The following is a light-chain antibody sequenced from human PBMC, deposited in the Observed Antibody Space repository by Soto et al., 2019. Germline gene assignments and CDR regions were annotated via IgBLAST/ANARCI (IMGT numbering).Light chain of an antibody. V-gene: IGLV1-40*01. CDR1: SSDIGSYNH. CDR3: QSYDSSLSGSKV. J-gene: IGLJ1*01. Sequence: QSVLTQPASVSGSPGQSITISCSGTSSDIGSYNHVAWYQQLPGTAPKLLIYGNSNRPSGVPDRFSGSKSGTSASLAITGLQAEDEADYYCQSYDSSLSGSKVFGTGTKVTVL. CDR2: GNS.